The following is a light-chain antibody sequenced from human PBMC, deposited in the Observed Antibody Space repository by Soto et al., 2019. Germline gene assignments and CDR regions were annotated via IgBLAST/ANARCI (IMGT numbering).Light chain of an antibody. Sequence: QSVLTQPASVSGSPGQSITISCTGTSGDVGGHNYVSWYQLHPGKAPKVVIYEVSNRPSGVSDRFSGSKSGNTASLTISGLQDEDEANYYCGSYTTSSTWVFGGGTQLTVL. J-gene: IGLJ3*02. CDR1: SGDVGGHNY. CDR3: GSYTTSSTWV. V-gene: IGLV2-14*01. CDR2: EVS.